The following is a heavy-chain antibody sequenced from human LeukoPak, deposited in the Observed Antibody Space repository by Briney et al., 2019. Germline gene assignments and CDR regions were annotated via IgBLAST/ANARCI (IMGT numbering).Heavy chain of an antibody. CDR1: GFTFSDFG. Sequence: PGGSLRLSCAASGFTFSDFGMHWVRQAPGKGLEWVAVIFYDGSKTYYADSVRGRLTISRDNSKNTLYLQMNSLRDEDTALYFCARDQRSSWYDFWGQGTLVTVSS. CDR3: ARDQRSSWYDF. D-gene: IGHD1-26*01. CDR2: IFYDGSKT. V-gene: IGHV3-33*01. J-gene: IGHJ5*01.